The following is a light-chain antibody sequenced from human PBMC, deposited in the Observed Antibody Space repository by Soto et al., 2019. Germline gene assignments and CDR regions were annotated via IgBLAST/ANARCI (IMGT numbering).Light chain of an antibody. CDR3: KQNNAWPLT. J-gene: IGKJ1*01. CDR2: GAS. CDR1: QSVGSN. Sequence: ETVMTQSPATLSVSPGERVTLSCRASQSVGSNLAWYQQKPGQTPRLLIYGASARATGFPARFSGSGSGTEFTLTISSLQSEDFACYYCKQNNAWPLTCGQGTKVEIK. V-gene: IGKV3-15*01.